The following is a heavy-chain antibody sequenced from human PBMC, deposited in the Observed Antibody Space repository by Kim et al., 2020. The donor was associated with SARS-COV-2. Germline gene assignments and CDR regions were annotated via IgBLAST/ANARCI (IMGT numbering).Heavy chain of an antibody. Sequence: GGTIDYAALVQGRFTISRDDSKNTLYLQMNSLKTEDTAVYYCTRHDWFDPWGQGTLVTVSS. CDR3: TRHDWFDP. CDR2: GGTI. V-gene: IGHV3-15*01. J-gene: IGHJ5*02.